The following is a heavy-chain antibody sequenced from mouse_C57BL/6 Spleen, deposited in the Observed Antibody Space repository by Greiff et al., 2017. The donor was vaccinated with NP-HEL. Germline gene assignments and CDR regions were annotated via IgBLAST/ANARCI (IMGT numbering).Heavy chain of an antibody. CDR1: GYTFTDYN. CDR3: ASGYYFDY. CDR2: INPNNGGT. Sequence: EVKLLESGPELVKPGASVKMSCKASGYTFTDYNMHWVKQSHGKSLEWIGYINPNNGGTSYNQKFKGKATLTVNKSSSTAYMELRSLTSEDSAVYYCASGYYFDYWGQGTTLTVSS. V-gene: IGHV1-22*01. J-gene: IGHJ2*01.